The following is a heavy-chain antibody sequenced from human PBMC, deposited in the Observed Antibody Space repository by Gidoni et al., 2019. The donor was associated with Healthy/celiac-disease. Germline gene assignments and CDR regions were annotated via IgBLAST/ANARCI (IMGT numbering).Heavy chain of an antibody. D-gene: IGHD1-1*01. CDR1: GFTFSSYG. V-gene: IGHV3-33*01. J-gene: IGHJ5*02. Sequence: QVQLVESGGGVVQPGRSLRLSCAASGFTFSSYGMHWVRQAPGKGLEWVAVIWYDGSNKYYADSVKGRLTISRDNSKNTLYLQMNSLRAEDTAVYYCARDPNVDLDWFDPWGQGTLVTVSS. CDR2: IWYDGSNK. CDR3: ARDPNVDLDWFDP.